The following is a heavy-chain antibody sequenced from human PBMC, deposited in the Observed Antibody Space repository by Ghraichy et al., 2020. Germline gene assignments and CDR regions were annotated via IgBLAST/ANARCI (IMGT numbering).Heavy chain of an antibody. J-gene: IGHJ4*02. D-gene: IGHD2-8*01. CDR2: IYYSGST. V-gene: IGHV4-39*01. Sequence: ESLNISCTVSGGSISSSSYYWGWIRQPPGKGLEWIGSIYYSGSTYYNPSLKSRVTISVDTSKNQFSLKLSSVTAADTAVYYCAGGPLMVYAIDYWGQGTLVTVSS. CDR1: GGSISSSSYY. CDR3: AGGPLMVYAIDY.